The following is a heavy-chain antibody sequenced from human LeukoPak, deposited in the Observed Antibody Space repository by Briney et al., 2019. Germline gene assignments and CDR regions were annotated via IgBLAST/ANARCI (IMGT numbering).Heavy chain of an antibody. Sequence: ASVTVSCKSCVQTLTELAIHWVRQAPGKGLEGMGGFDPEDGQTIYAQKFQGRVTVTEDTSTDTAYMELSSLGSEDTAVYYCATEGGRSYYLYWGQGTLVTVSS. D-gene: IGHD1-26*01. J-gene: IGHJ4*02. CDR1: VQTLTELA. CDR3: ATEGGRSYYLY. V-gene: IGHV1-24*01. CDR2: FDPEDGQT.